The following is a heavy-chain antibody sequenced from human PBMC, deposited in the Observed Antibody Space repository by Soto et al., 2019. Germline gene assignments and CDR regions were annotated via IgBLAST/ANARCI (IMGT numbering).Heavy chain of an antibody. V-gene: IGHV3-48*03. D-gene: IGHD6-13*01. J-gene: IGHJ6*02. CDR1: GFTFRSYE. Sequence: GGSLRLSCAASGFTFRSYEMNWVRQAPGKGLEWVSYISSSGSTIYYADSVKGRFTISRDNAKNSLYLQMNSLRAEDTAVYYCAREEQLVPYYYYGMDVWGQGTTVTVSS. CDR3: AREEQLVPYYYYGMDV. CDR2: ISSSGSTI.